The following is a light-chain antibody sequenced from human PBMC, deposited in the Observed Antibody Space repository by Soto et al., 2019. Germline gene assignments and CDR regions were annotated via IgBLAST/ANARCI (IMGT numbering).Light chain of an antibody. CDR3: QQYSSSPPYT. CDR2: GAS. J-gene: IGKJ2*01. V-gene: IGKV3-20*01. Sequence: EIVLTQSPGTLSLSPGERATLSCRASQSVSSSYLAWYQQKPGQAPRLLIYGASGRATGIPDRFSGSGPGTDFTLTISSLEPEDFAVYYCQQYSSSPPYTFGQGTKLDIK. CDR1: QSVSSSY.